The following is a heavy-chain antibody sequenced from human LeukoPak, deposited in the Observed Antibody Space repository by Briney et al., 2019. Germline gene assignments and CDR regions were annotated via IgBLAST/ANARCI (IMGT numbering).Heavy chain of an antibody. CDR1: RYTFTSYG. V-gene: IGHV1-18*01. D-gene: IGHD2-15*01. J-gene: IGHJ4*02. Sequence: ASVKVSCKASRYTFTSYGISWVRPAPGQGLEWMGWISDYNGNTNYAQKLQGRVTMTTDTSTSTAYMELRSLRSDDTAVYYCAREDCSGGSCYRFEYWGQGTLVTVSS. CDR3: AREDCSGGSCYRFEY. CDR2: ISDYNGNT.